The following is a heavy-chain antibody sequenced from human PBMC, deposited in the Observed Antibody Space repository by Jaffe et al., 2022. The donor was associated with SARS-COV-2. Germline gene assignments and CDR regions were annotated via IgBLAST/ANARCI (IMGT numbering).Heavy chain of an antibody. CDR3: AKDHAADYDILSENRFDS. CDR1: GFTFRDHV. J-gene: IGHJ4*02. D-gene: IGHD3-9*01. CDR2: IIDSSRLSSPST. Sequence: EVQLLESGGGLVQPGGSLRLSCEATGFTFRDHVMNWVRQAPGKGLEWVSSIIDSSRLSSPSTYYADSVKGRFTISSDKSKNTLYLQMNSLRVEDTAVYFCAKDHAADYDILSENRFDSWGQGTLVTVSS. V-gene: IGHV3-23*01.